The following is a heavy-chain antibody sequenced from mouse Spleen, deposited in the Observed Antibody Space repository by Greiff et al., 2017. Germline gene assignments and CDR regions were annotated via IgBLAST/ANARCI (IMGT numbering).Heavy chain of an antibody. J-gene: IGHJ1*01. Sequence: EVQLVESGGGLVKPGGSLKLSCAASGFTFSDYYMYWVRQTPEKRLEWVATISAGGSYTYYPDSVKGRYTISRDNAKNNLYMQMSSLKSEDTAMYYCAREKSSYEYFDVWGAGTTVTVSS. D-gene: IGHD1-1*01. CDR2: ISAGGSYT. CDR3: AREKSSYEYFDV. CDR1: GFTFSDYY. V-gene: IGHV5-4*02.